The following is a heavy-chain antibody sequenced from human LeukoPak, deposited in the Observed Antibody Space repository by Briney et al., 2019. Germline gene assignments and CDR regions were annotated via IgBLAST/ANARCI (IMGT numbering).Heavy chain of an antibody. CDR3: ARHIQYCSSTSCYGDWCDP. V-gene: IGHV5-10-1*01. CDR1: GKRFTSYW. D-gene: IGHD2-2*01. J-gene: IGHJ5*02. Sequence: GESLKIFCKGSGKRFTSYWISWVRQMPGKSPEWKGRIDPSDSYTNYSPSFQGHVTISADKSISTAYLQWSSLKASDTAMYYCARHIQYCSSTSCYGDWCDPWGQGTLVTVSS. CDR2: IDPSDSYT.